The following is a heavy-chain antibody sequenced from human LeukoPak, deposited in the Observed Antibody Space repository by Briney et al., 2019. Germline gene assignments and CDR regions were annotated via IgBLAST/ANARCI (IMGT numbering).Heavy chain of an antibody. CDR3: ARGVRWLQLSYFDY. J-gene: IGHJ4*02. Sequence: SETLSLTCPVSSGSISSGVYYWSWIRQHPGKGLVWIGYIYYSGSAYYNPSLKSRVTISVVTVKNQFSLKLSSVTAADTAVYYCARGVRWLQLSYFDYWGQGTLVTVS. D-gene: IGHD5-24*01. V-gene: IGHV4-31*03. CDR1: SGSISSGVYY. CDR2: IYYSGSA.